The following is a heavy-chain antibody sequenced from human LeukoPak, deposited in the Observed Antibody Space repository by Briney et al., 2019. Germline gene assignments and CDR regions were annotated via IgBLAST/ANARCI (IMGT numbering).Heavy chain of an antibody. V-gene: IGHV3-53*01. CDR3: AREGGSSYSRPFDY. J-gene: IGHJ4*02. CDR1: GFAVSSYH. D-gene: IGHD5-18*01. CDR2: IYSGGTT. Sequence: GGSLRLSCAASGFAVSSYHMSWVRQAPGKGLEWVSVIYSGGTTYYADSVKGRFTISRDNSKNTLYLQMNSLRPEDTAVYYCAREGGSSYSRPFDYWGQGTQVTVSS.